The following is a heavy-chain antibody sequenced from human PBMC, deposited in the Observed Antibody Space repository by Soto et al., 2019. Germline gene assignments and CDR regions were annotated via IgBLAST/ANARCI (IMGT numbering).Heavy chain of an antibody. CDR3: TSAAVTGTAGLDF. CDR1: GYTFSGFY. J-gene: IGHJ4*02. CDR2: INPNSGGT. D-gene: IGHD6-19*01. Sequence: ASVKVSCKASGYTFSGFYMHWVRQAPGQGLEWMGWINPNSGGTKSAEKFQGRVTMTRDTSISTAYMELSRLTSDDTAVYYCTSAAVTGTAGLDFWGQGTQVTVSS. V-gene: IGHV1-2*02.